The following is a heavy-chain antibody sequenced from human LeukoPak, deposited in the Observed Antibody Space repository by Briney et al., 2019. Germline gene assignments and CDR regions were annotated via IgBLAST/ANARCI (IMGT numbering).Heavy chain of an antibody. CDR1: GGSISSYY. D-gene: IGHD7-27*01. CDR3: ARDLTGDNDAFDI. V-gene: IGHV4-59*01. CDR2: IYYSGST. Sequence: PSETLSLTCTVSGGSISSYYWSWIRQPPGKGLEWIGYIYYSGSTNYNPSLKSRVTISVDTSKNQFSLKLSSVTAADTAVYYCARDLTGDNDAFDIWGQGTMVTVSS. J-gene: IGHJ3*02.